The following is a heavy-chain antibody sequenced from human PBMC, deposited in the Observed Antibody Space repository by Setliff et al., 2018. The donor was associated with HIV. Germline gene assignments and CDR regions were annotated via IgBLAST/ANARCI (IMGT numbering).Heavy chain of an antibody. CDR3: TIPASSLAPN. Sequence: PSETLSLTCAVYGGSFSSHNYYWGWIRQSPGKGLEWIASIRSSGDTYYNPSLQSRVIISVDTSNNQISLKLTSVTAADTAVYYCTIPASSLAPNWGRGTQVTVSS. J-gene: IGHJ4*02. V-gene: IGHV4-39*01. CDR1: GGSFSSHNYY. CDR2: IRSSGDT.